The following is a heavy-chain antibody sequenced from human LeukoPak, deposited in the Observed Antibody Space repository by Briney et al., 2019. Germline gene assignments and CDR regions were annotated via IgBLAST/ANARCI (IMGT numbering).Heavy chain of an antibody. J-gene: IGHJ1*01. CDR2: INHSGST. D-gene: IGHD6-6*01. V-gene: IGHV4-34*01. CDR1: GGSFSGYY. CDR3: ARGSLGYLVPFQH. Sequence: SETLSLTCAVYGGSFSGYYWSWIRQPPGKGLEWIGEINHSGSTNYNPSLKSRVTISVDTPKNQFSLKLSSVTAADTAVYYCARGSLGYLVPFQHWGQGTLVTVSS.